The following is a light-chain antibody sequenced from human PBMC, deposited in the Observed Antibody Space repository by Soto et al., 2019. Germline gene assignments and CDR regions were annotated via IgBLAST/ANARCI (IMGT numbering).Light chain of an antibody. Sequence: DIVMTQSPDSLAVSLGERATINCKSSQSVLYSSNNKNYLAWYQQKPGQPPKLLIYWASTRESGVPDRFSGSGSGIDFTLTISSLQVEDVAVYYGQKYYSTPYTFGRGTKLDIK. CDR1: QSVLYSSNNKNY. J-gene: IGKJ2*01. CDR2: WAS. V-gene: IGKV4-1*01. CDR3: QKYYSTPYT.